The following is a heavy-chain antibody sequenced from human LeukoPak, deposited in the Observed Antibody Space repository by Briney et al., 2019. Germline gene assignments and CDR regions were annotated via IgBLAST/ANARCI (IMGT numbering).Heavy chain of an antibody. CDR2: ISSSSSYI. CDR3: AREVRGYSYGSDY. D-gene: IGHD5-18*01. V-gene: IGHV3-21*01. Sequence: GGSLRLSCAAPGFTFSSYSMYWVRQAPGKGLEWVSSISSSSSYIYYADSVKGRFTISRDNAKNSLYLQMNSLRAEDTAVYYCAREVRGYSYGSDYWGQGTLVTVSS. CDR1: GFTFSSYS. J-gene: IGHJ4*02.